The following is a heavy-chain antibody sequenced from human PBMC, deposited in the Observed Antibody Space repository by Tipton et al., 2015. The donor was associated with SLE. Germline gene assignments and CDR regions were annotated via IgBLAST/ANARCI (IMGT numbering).Heavy chain of an antibody. Sequence: SLRLSCAASGFTFSTYWMTWVRQAPGKGLEWVANIKEDGSEKYYVDSVKGRFTTSRDNAKSLLYLQMNSLRGEDTAMYYCARGRGLEYWGQGTLVTVSS. J-gene: IGHJ4*02. D-gene: IGHD3-10*01. V-gene: IGHV3-7*01. CDR2: IKEDGSEK. CDR3: ARGRGLEY. CDR1: GFTFSTYW.